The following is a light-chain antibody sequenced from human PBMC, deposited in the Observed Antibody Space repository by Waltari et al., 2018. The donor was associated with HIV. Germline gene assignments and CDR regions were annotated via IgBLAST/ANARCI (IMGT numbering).Light chain of an antibody. CDR2: GAS. J-gene: IGKJ4*01. Sequence: EVVMTQSPATLSVSPGEGATLSCGASQSVNYNLAWYQQKPGQAPRLLLYGASNRATGIPARFSGSGSGTEVTLTITSLQSEDFTVYYCQQYNNWPLTFGGGTKVEIK. CDR1: QSVNYN. V-gene: IGKV3-15*01. CDR3: QQYNNWPLT.